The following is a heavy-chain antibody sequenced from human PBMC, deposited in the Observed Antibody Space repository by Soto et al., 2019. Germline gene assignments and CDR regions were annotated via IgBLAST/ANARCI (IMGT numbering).Heavy chain of an antibody. CDR2: LSRGGGTT. V-gene: IGHV3-23*01. CDR3: AKDGQYRTDGFDV. J-gene: IGHJ3*01. CDR1: GFTFSSHG. D-gene: IGHD6-6*01. Sequence: EAQLLESGGDWAQPGGSLRLSCAASGFTFSSHGMSWVRQAPGKGLEWIAGLSRGGGTTYYADSVKGRFTITRDNSKNTLDCIMNSLKVEDTALYYCAKDGQYRTDGFDVWGQGTMVTVAS.